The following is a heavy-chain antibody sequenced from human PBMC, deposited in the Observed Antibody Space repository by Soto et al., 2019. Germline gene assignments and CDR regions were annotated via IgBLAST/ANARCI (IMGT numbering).Heavy chain of an antibody. CDR2: ISAYNGNT. D-gene: IGHD6-19*01. CDR1: GYTFTSYG. Sequence: QVQLVQSGAEVKKPGASVKVSCKASGYTFTSYGISWVRQAPGQGLEWMGWISAYNGNTNYAQKLQGRVTMTTDTSTSTAYMELRSLRSDDTAVYYWASAGSCSGWLGYYCMDVCGQVTTVTVSS. CDR3: ASAGSCSGWLGYYCMDV. V-gene: IGHV1-18*01. J-gene: IGHJ6*02.